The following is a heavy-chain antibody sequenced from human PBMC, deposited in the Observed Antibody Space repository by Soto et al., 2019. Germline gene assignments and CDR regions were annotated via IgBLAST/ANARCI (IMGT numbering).Heavy chain of an antibody. J-gene: IGHJ6*03. V-gene: IGHV4-61*01. CDR3: ARGPGIAARPRYYYYYMDV. CDR2: IYYSGTT. Sequence: SETLSLTCTVSGGSVSSGFYYWTWIRQSSGKGPEWIGYIYYSGTTSYNPSLKSRVTISVDTSKNQFSLKLSSVTAADTAVYYCARGPGIAARPRYYYYYMDVWGKGTTVTAP. D-gene: IGHD6-6*01. CDR1: GGSVSSGFYY.